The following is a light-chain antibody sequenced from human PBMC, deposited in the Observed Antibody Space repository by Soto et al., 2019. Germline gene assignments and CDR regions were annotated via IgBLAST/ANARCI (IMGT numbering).Light chain of an antibody. CDR3: QQYYTTAPT. CDR1: QSVLYYSNSKNY. V-gene: IGKV4-1*01. CDR2: WAS. Sequence: DIVMTQSPDSLAVSLGERATINCKSSQSVLYYSNSKNYLAWYQQKPGQPPKLLFYWASTRESGVPDRXXXXXXXXXXXXTISSLQAEDVAVYYCQQYYTTAPTFGGGTKVEIK. J-gene: IGKJ4*01.